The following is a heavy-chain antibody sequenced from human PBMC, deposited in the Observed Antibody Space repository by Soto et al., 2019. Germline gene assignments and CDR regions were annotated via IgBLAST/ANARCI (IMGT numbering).Heavy chain of an antibody. CDR3: ARGSGELSFYGWFAP. Sequence: QVQLVQSGAEVKKPGASVKVSCKASGYTFISYGISWVRQAPGQGLEWMGWISVYNGNTNYAQKFQGRVTMTTDTSTSTAYMELRSLTSDDTAVYYCARGSGELSFYGWFAPWGQGTLVTVSS. D-gene: IGHD3-16*02. V-gene: IGHV1-18*01. CDR1: GYTFISYG. J-gene: IGHJ5*02. CDR2: ISVYNGNT.